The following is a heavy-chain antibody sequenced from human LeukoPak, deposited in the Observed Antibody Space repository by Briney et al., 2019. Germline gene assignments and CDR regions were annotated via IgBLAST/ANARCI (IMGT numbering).Heavy chain of an antibody. Sequence: ASVKVSCKASGYTFTSYAMHWVRQAPGQRLEWMGWINAGNGNTKYSQKFQGRVTITRDTSASTAYMELSSLRSEDTAVYYCAGTPGRYCSSTSCYTSWFDPWGQGTLVTVSS. J-gene: IGHJ5*02. CDR1: GYTFTSYA. V-gene: IGHV1-3*01. CDR3: AGTPGRYCSSTSCYTSWFDP. CDR2: INAGNGNT. D-gene: IGHD2-2*02.